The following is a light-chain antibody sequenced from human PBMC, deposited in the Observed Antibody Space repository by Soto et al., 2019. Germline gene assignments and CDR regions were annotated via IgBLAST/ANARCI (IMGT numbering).Light chain of an antibody. Sequence: QSALTQPASVSGPHGQSITISCTGTSSDVGGYKYVSWYQQHPGKVPKLMIYEVSNRPSGVSNRFSGSKSGNTASLSISGLQAEDEAEYYCSSYTRSTTLNVLFGGGTQLTVL. CDR3: SSYTRSTTLNVL. CDR1: SSDVGGYKY. J-gene: IGLJ2*01. V-gene: IGLV2-14*01. CDR2: EVS.